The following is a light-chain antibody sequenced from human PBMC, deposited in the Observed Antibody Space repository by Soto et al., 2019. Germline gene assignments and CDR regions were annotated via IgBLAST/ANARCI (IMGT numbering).Light chain of an antibody. CDR2: EAS. CDR3: QQSYSTPIT. J-gene: IGKJ5*01. V-gene: IGKV1-5*03. CDR1: QNVDKW. Sequence: DIQMTHSPSTLSASVAHRVTITFRASQNVDKWLAWHQQKPGKAPKLLIYEASKLDSGVPSRFSGSRSGTEFTLTISCLQPDDFATYYCQQSYSTPITFGHGTRLEI.